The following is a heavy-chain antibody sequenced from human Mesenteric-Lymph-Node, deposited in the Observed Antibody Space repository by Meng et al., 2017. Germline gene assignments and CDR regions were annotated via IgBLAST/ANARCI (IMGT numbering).Heavy chain of an antibody. J-gene: IGHJ4*02. CDR3: ARQSCYFNY. Sequence: QFHLQQGAGGRLRPPETLSLTCAVYGGSFSGYYWRWSRQPPGKGLEWIGEINHSGSTNYNPSLKSRVTISVDTSKNQFSLKLSSVTAADTAVDYCARQSCYFNYWGQGTLVTVSS. CDR2: INHSGST. CDR1: GGSFSGYY. V-gene: IGHV4-34*01.